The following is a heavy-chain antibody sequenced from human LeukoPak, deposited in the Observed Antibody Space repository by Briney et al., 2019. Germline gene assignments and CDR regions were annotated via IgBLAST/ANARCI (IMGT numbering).Heavy chain of an antibody. CDR2: ISWNSGTR. CDR3: AKATGDWYFDL. Sequence: GGSLRLSCAGSGFNFNNYAMHWVRQAPGKGLEWLSGISWNSGTRGYADSVKGRFTISRDNAKNSLYLQMNSLRPDDTAFYYCAKATGDWYFDLWGRGTLVTFSS. J-gene: IGHJ2*01. V-gene: IGHV3-9*01. CDR1: GFNFNNYA. D-gene: IGHD7-27*01.